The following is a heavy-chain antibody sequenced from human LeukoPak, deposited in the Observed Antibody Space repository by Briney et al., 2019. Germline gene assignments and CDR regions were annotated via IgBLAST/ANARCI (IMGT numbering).Heavy chain of an antibody. CDR1: GFSFPNAW. CDR2: IKGTDVGGTA. CDR3: TTDTGGDP. Sequence: GGSLRLSCAVSGFSFPNAWMSWVRQSPGKGLEWVGRIKGTDVGGTADYAAAVTDRFIISKDDSKKTMYLQMNSLKPEDTAVYYCTTDTGGDPWGQGTLVTVSS. J-gene: IGHJ5*02. D-gene: IGHD2-8*02. V-gene: IGHV3-15*01.